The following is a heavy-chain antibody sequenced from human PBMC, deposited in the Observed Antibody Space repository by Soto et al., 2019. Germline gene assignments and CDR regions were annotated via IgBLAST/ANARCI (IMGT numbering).Heavy chain of an antibody. CDR1: GFTFSSYW. D-gene: IGHD3-10*01. Sequence: QPGGSLRLSCAASGFTFSSYWMNWVRQAPGKGLEWVANINQDGSAKYYVDSVKGRFTISRDNAKNSVYLQMDSLRAEDTAVYYCMGSDFDYWGQGTLVTVSS. J-gene: IGHJ4*02. CDR3: MGSDFDY. V-gene: IGHV3-7*01. CDR2: INQDGSAK.